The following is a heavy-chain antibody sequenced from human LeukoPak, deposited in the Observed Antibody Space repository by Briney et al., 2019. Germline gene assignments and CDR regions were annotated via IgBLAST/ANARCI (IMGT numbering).Heavy chain of an antibody. CDR2: IKQDGSEK. V-gene: IGHV3-7*01. CDR3: AREGSGWYIDY. J-gene: IGHJ4*02. Sequence: PGGSLRLSCAASGFTFSNYWMSWVRQAPGKGLEWVANIKQDGSEKYYVDSVKGRFTISRDNAKNSLYLQMNSLRAEDTAVYYCAREGSGWYIDYWGQGTLVTVSS. CDR1: GFTFSNYW. D-gene: IGHD6-19*01.